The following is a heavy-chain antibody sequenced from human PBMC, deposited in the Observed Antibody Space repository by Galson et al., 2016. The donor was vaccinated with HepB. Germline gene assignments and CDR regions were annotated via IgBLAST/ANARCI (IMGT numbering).Heavy chain of an antibody. CDR1: GYTFTDYY. CDR2: FNPTSGGT. CDR3: AKEGEWELAF. J-gene: IGHJ4*02. Sequence: SVKVSCKASGYTFTDYYIHWVRQAPGQGLEWMGWFNPTSGGTNFAQKFQGRVTMTRDTSITTAYMELSRLRSDDTAVYYCAKEGEWELAFWGQGTLVTVSS. D-gene: IGHD1-26*01. V-gene: IGHV1-2*02.